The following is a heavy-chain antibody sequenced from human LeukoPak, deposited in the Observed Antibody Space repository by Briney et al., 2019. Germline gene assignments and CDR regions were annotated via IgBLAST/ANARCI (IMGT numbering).Heavy chain of an antibody. J-gene: IGHJ3*02. D-gene: IGHD4-23*01. CDR2: FYYRGSP. Sequence: SETLSLTCSISGGSISSSTFYWGWIRQSPGKGLEWIGSFYYRGSPYYDSSLKSRVTISVDTSKNQFSLRLSSVTAADTAVYYCGRLYGGDSGVGAFDIWGQGTMVTVSS. CDR3: GRLYGGDSGVGAFDI. CDR1: GGSISSSTFY. V-gene: IGHV4-39*01.